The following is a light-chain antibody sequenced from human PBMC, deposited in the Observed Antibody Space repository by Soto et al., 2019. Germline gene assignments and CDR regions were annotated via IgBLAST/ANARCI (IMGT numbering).Light chain of an antibody. Sequence: EIVMTQSPATLSVSPGERATLSCRASQGIKDYVAWFQQKPGQAPRLLIYGASTRATAIPARFSGSGSGTEFTLSISSLQSEDFALYYCQHRANWPLTFGGGTKVEIK. CDR2: GAS. CDR1: QGIKDY. CDR3: QHRANWPLT. J-gene: IGKJ4*01. V-gene: IGKV3-15*01.